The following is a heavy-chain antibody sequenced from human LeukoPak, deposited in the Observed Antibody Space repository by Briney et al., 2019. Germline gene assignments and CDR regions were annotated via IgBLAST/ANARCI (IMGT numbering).Heavy chain of an antibody. CDR3: ARSAQRGYGYCSSTSCYWDYFDY. CDR2: ISYDGSSK. Sequence: QPGRSLRLSCAAPGFTFSSYAMHWVRQAPGKGLEWVAVISYDGSSKYYADSVKGRFTISRDNSKNTLYLQMNSLRAEDTAVYYCARSAQRGYGYCSSTSCYWDYFDYWGQGTLVTVSS. J-gene: IGHJ4*02. V-gene: IGHV3-30-3*01. D-gene: IGHD2-2*01. CDR1: GFTFSSYA.